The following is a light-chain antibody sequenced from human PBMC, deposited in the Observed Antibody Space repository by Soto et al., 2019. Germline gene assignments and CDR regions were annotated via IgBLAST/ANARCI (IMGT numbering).Light chain of an antibody. CDR3: QQQNDYPIT. J-gene: IGKJ5*01. CDR2: KAS. Sequence: DIQMTQSPSTLSASVGDRVTITCRASQSISDWLAWYQQKPGKAPYLLIYKASNLESGVPSRFSGSGSGTEFTLTISSLQPDDFATYYFQQQNDYPITFGQGTRLE. V-gene: IGKV1-5*03. CDR1: QSISDW.